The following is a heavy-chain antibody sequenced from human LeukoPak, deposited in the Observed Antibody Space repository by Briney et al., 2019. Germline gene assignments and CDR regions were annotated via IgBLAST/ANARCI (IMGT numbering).Heavy chain of an antibody. Sequence: GGSLRLSCAASGFTFSSYSMNWVRQAPGKGLEWVSYISSSSTTIYYADSVKGRFTISRDNAKNSLYLQMNSLRAEDTAVYYCARDRDVLLRWGQGTLVTVSS. CDR3: ARDRDVLLR. J-gene: IGHJ4*02. V-gene: IGHV3-48*04. D-gene: IGHD3-10*01. CDR1: GFTFSSYS. CDR2: ISSSSTTI.